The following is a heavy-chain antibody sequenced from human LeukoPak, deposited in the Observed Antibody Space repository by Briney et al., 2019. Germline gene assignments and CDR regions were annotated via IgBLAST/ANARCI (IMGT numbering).Heavy chain of an antibody. J-gene: IGHJ4*02. CDR1: GYTFTTYG. CDR2: ISSYNGKT. CDR3: AKAGNREYSYGYPIDY. D-gene: IGHD5-18*01. V-gene: IGHV1-18*01. Sequence: VASVTVSCKASGYTFTTYGIGWVRQAPGQGLEWMGWISSYNGKTNYAQKLQGRVTMTTDTSTSTAYMELRSLRSDDTAVYYCAKAGNREYSYGYPIDYWGQGTLVTVSS.